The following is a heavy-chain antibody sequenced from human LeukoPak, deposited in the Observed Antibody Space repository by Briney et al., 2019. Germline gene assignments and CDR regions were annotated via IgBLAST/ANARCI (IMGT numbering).Heavy chain of an antibody. CDR1: GFTVSSNY. D-gene: IGHD5-18*01. J-gene: IGHJ4*02. V-gene: IGHV3-53*01. Sequence: PGGSLRLSCAASGFTVSSNYMSWVRQAPGKGLGWVSVIYSGASTYYADSVKGRFTTSRDNSKNTLYLQMNSLRAEDTAVYYCAKDYTAMVRGSDYWGQGTLVTVSS. CDR3: AKDYTAMVRGSDY. CDR2: IYSGAST.